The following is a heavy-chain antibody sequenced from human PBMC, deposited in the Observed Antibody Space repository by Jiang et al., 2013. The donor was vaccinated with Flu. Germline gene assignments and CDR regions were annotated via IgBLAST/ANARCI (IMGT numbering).Heavy chain of an antibody. D-gene: IGHD3-22*01. Sequence: QLLESGGGLVKPGGSLRLSCAASGFTFSNAWMSWVRQAPGKGLEWVGRIKSKTDGGTTDYIAPVKGRFTISRDDSINTVYLQMDSLKTEDTAVYYCATGIAVVVPTDDYWGQGTRVTVSS. J-gene: IGHJ4*02. CDR3: ATGIAVVVPTDDY. CDR1: GFTFSNAW. CDR2: IKSKTDGGTT. V-gene: IGHV3-15*01.